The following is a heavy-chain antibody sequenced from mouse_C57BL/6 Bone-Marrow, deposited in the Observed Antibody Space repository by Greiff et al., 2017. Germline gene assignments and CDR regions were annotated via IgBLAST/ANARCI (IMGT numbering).Heavy chain of an antibody. Sequence: QVQLQQSGAELARPGASVKLSCTASGYTFTSYGISWVKQRTGQGLEWIGEIYPRSGNTYYNEKFKGKATLTADKSPSTAYMELRSLTSEDSAVYFCARKGDYGSRGDYWGQGTTLTVSS. V-gene: IGHV1-81*01. CDR1: GYTFTSYG. J-gene: IGHJ2*01. D-gene: IGHD1-1*01. CDR2: IYPRSGNT. CDR3: ARKGDYGSRGDY.